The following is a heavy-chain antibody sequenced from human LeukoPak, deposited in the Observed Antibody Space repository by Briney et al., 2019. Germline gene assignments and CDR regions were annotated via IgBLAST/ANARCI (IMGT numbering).Heavy chain of an antibody. CDR1: GFSFSDYS. CDR2: ISYDGSNE. D-gene: IGHD6-19*01. Sequence: PGGSLRLSCAASGFSFSDYSMHWVRQAPGKGLEWVAIISYDGSNERYADSVKGRFTISRDNSKNTLYLQMNSLRTEDTAVYFCAKDRAITVAGTGLEYWGQGALVIVSS. CDR3: AKDRAITVAGTGLEY. J-gene: IGHJ4*02. V-gene: IGHV3-30-3*01.